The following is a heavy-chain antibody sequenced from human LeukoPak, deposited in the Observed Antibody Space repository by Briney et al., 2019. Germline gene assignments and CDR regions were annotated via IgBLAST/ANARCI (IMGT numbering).Heavy chain of an antibody. CDR1: GFTFSSYG. CDR2: IRFDGNNK. J-gene: IGHJ4*02. D-gene: IGHD5-12*01. Sequence: PGGSLTLSCAASGFTFSSYGMHWVRQAPGKGLEWVAFIRFDGNNKYYADSVKGRFTISRDNAKNSLYLQMNSLRAEDTAVYYCARELRGYSGYDHFDYWGQGTLVTVSS. V-gene: IGHV3-30*02. CDR3: ARELRGYSGYDHFDY.